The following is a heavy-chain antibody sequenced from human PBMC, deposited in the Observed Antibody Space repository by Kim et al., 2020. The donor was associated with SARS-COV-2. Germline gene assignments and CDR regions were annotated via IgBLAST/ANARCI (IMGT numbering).Heavy chain of an antibody. CDR1: GFTFSTYA. CDR3: ATPRRDRGYEGGYYFDN. V-gene: IGHV3-30*04. Sequence: GGSLRLSCAVSGFTFSTYAMHWVRQAPGKGLEWLAVISFDGNNKYFADSVKGRFTISRDNSNNTLFLQMNSLRADDTAVYFCATPRRDRGYEGGYYFDNWGQGTLVTVSS. CDR2: ISFDGNNK. D-gene: IGHD5-12*01. J-gene: IGHJ4*02.